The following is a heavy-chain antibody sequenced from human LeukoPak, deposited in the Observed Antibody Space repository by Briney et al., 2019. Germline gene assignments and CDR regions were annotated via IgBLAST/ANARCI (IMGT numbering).Heavy chain of an antibody. J-gene: IGHJ4*02. V-gene: IGHV3-23*01. D-gene: IGHD5-18*01. Sequence: GGSLRLSCAASGFTFSNSWMHWVRRTPGKGLEWVSAISGGGGSTYYADSVRGRFTVSRDNSKNTLYLQMNSLRAEDTAVYYCAKRQASLGYSYGYDYWGQGTLITVSS. CDR3: AKRQASLGYSYGYDY. CDR1: GFTFSNSW. CDR2: ISGGGGST.